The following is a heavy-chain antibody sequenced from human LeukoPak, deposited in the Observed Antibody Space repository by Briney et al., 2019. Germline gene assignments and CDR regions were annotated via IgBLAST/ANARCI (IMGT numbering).Heavy chain of an antibody. V-gene: IGHV3-30*18. D-gene: IGHD4-17*01. CDR1: GFTFSSYG. Sequence: PGGSLRLSCAASGFTFSSYGMHWVRQAPGKGLEWVAVISYDGSNKYYADSVKGRFTISRDNSKNTLYLQMNSLRAGDTAVYYCAKGRGYGDYVDYWGQGTLVTVSS. CDR3: AKGRGYGDYVDY. J-gene: IGHJ4*02. CDR2: ISYDGSNK.